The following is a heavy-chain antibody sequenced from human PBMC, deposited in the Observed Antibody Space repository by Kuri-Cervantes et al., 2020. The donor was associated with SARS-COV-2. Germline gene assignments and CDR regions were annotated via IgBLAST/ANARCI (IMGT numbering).Heavy chain of an antibody. J-gene: IGHJ6*02. D-gene: IGHD2-2*01. CDR2: INHSGST. V-gene: IGHV4-34*01. Sequence: GSLRLSCAVYGGSFSGYYWSWIRQPPGKGLEWIGEINHSGSTNYNPSLKGRVTISVDTSKNQFSLKLSSVTAADTAVYYCAREGGDILVDGMDVWGQGTTVTVSS. CDR3: AREGGDILVDGMDV. CDR1: GGSFSGYY.